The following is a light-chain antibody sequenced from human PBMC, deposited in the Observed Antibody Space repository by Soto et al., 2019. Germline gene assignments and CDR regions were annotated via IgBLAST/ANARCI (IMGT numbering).Light chain of an antibody. CDR2: WAS. CDR3: QQYYATPPYT. V-gene: IGKV4-1*01. Sequence: DIVMTQSPDSLAVFLGERATINCKSSQSVLYSSNNKNYLAWYQQKAGQPPKLLNYWASTRESGVPDRFSGSGAGTDFTLTISSRQAEDVAVYYCQQYYATPPYTWGQGTKLEIK. J-gene: IGKJ2*01. CDR1: QSVLYSSNNKNY.